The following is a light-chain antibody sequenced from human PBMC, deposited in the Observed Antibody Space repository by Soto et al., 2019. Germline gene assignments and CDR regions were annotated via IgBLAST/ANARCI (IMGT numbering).Light chain of an antibody. CDR1: RNINRK. Sequence: EIVMTQSPATLSVSPGERATLSCRASRNINRKLAWYQQKPGQAPRLLISGASTSATGIPARFSGSGSGTALTLTISSLQSEDFAVYYCQQYYDYPPLIFGGGTKVEIK. CDR2: GAS. V-gene: IGKV3-15*01. CDR3: QQYYDYPPLI. J-gene: IGKJ4*01.